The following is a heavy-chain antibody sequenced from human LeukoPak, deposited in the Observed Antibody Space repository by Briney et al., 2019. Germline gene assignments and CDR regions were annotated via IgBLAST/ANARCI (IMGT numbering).Heavy chain of an antibody. Sequence: SETLSLTCAVYGGSFSGYYWSWIRQPPGKGLEWIGEINHSGSTNYNPSLESRVTISVDTSKNQLSLKLSSVTAADTAVYYCATSPYGSGSYTDYWGQGTLVTVSS. V-gene: IGHV4-34*01. J-gene: IGHJ4*02. CDR2: INHSGST. D-gene: IGHD3-10*01. CDR1: GGSFSGYY. CDR3: ATSPYGSGSYTDY.